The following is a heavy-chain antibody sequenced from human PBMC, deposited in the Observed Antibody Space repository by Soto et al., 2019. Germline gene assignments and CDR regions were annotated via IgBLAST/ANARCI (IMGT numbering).Heavy chain of an antibody. V-gene: IGHV3-15*01. CDR3: TTDPGDYEDF. D-gene: IGHD4-17*01. Sequence: GGSLRPSCSASVITSTNAWMSWVRQAPGKGLERVGRIKNKADGGTTDYAGTVRGRFTISRDDLKNTLFLQMNSLETEDTAVYYCTTDPGDYEDFWGQGTLVTVSS. CDR2: IKNKADGGTT. CDR1: VITSTNAW. J-gene: IGHJ4*02.